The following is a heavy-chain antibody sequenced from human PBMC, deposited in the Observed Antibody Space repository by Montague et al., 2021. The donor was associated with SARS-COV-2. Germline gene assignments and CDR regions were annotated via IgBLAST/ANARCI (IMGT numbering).Heavy chain of an antibody. CDR3: ARACGDYNCRLDA. J-gene: IGHJ6*02. Sequence: SETLSLTCTVSVGSISNYYWSWIRQPPGKGLEWIGYIYYSGSANYNPSLKSRVTISVDTSKNQFSLKLSSVTAADTAVYYCARACGDYNCRLDAWGPGTTVTVSS. CDR2: IYYSGSA. CDR1: VGSISNYY. V-gene: IGHV4-59*01. D-gene: IGHD2-21*01.